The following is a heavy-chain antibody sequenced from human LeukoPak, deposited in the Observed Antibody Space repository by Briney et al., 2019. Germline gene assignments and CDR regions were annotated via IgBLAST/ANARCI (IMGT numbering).Heavy chain of an antibody. CDR3: ARDFGVVTPNWYFDL. J-gene: IGHJ2*01. CDR1: GFTFSTHN. V-gene: IGHV3-48*02. CDR2: INSGSSPI. Sequence: GGSLRLSCAASGFTFSTHNMHWVRQAPGKGLEWVSYINSGSSPIYYADSVKGRFTISRDDAKNSLYLQMNSLRDVDTAVYYCARDFGVVTPNWYFDLWGRGTLVIVSS. D-gene: IGHD3-3*01.